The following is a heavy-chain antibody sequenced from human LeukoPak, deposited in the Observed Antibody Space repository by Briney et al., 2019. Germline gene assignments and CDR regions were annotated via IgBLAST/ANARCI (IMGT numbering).Heavy chain of an antibody. V-gene: IGHV4-31*03. CDR2: IYYSGST. D-gene: IGHD3-22*01. J-gene: IGHJ5*02. CDR3: ASYYDSSGYYDPPWFDP. CDR1: GGSISSGGYY. Sequence: PSQTLSLTCTVSGGSISSGGYYWSWIRPHPGKGLAWIGYIYYSGSTYYNPSLKSRVTISVDTTKNDFSLNQSSVTAADTAVYYCASYYDSSGYYDPPWFDPWGQGTLVTVSS.